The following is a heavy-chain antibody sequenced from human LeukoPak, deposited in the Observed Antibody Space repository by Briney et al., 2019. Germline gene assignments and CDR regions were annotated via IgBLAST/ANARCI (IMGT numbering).Heavy chain of an antibody. Sequence: PSETLSLTCSVSGDSISFHFWSWIRQPPGKGLEWIGYTYYGGSTDYNPSLASRVTVSADTSKNQFSLKLSSVTAADTAVYYCATLGRAAGNAFDIWGQGTVVIVSS. J-gene: IGHJ3*02. CDR2: TYYGGST. D-gene: IGHD1-26*01. CDR1: GDSISFHF. V-gene: IGHV4-59*11. CDR3: ATLGRAAGNAFDI.